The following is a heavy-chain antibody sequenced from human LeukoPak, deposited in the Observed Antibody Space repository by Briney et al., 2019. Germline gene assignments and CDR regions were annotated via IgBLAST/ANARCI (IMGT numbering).Heavy chain of an antibody. CDR1: GFTFSSYG. CDR2: IRYDGSNK. V-gene: IGHV3-30*02. J-gene: IGHJ4*02. Sequence: GGSLRLSCGASGFTFSSYGMHWVRQAPGKGLEWVAFIRYDGSNKYYADSVKGRFTISRDNSKNTLYLQMNSLRAEDTAVYYCAKVASFYCGGDCYGYWGQGTLVIVSS. D-gene: IGHD2-21*01. CDR3: AKVASFYCGGDCYGY.